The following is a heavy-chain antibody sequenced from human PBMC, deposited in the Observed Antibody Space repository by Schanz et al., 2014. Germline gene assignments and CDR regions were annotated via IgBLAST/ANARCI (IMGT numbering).Heavy chain of an antibody. CDR1: GFRFDDYA. CDR2: MSWNAGSL. D-gene: IGHD2-2*01. J-gene: IGHJ1*01. Sequence: EVQLVESGGGLVQPGRSLRLSCVASGFRFDDYAMHWVRQAPGKGLEWVSGMSWNAGSLGYGDSVKGRFTISRDNAKNSLYLQRNSLRAEDTAMYYCARDTAQSCIGPSCFEYFQHWGQGALITVSS. CDR3: ARDTAQSCIGPSCFEYFQH. V-gene: IGHV3-9*01.